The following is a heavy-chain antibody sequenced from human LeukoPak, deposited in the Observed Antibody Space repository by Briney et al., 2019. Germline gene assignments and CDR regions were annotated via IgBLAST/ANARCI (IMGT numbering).Heavy chain of an antibody. CDR2: INSDGGST. V-gene: IGHV3-74*01. CDR1: GFTFSSYW. J-gene: IGHJ6*04. D-gene: IGHD6-19*01. CDR3: ARVDSSGWYYYYGMDV. Sequence: GGSLRLSCAASGFTFSSYWMHWVRQAPGKGLVWVSRINSDGGSTSYADSVKGRFTISRDNAKNTLYLQMNSLRAEDTAVYYCARVDSSGWYYYYGMDVWGKGTTVTVSS.